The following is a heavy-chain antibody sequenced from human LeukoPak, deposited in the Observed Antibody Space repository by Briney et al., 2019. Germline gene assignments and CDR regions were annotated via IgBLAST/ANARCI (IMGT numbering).Heavy chain of an antibody. Sequence: SETLSLTCTVSGASISSSYWTWIRQPPEKGLEWIGHISDTGSAYYNSSLKSRVTISVDTSKNHFSLRLTSVTAADTAVYYCARDVPGTSSWGQGTLVTVSS. D-gene: IGHD6-19*01. J-gene: IGHJ4*02. V-gene: IGHV4-59*01. CDR1: GASISSSY. CDR2: ISDTGSA. CDR3: ARDVPGTSS.